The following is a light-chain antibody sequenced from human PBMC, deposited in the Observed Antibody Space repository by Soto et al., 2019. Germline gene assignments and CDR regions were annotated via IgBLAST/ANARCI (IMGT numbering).Light chain of an antibody. CDR2: EVS. J-gene: IGLJ2*01. CDR1: SRDVGGYKF. Sequence: QSALTQPPSASGSPGQSVTISCTGTSRDVGGYKFVSWYQQHPGKAPKLLIFEVSKRPSGVPDRFSGSKSGNTASLTVSGLQAEDEADYYCSSYAGNNNVVFGGGTKLTVL. V-gene: IGLV2-8*01. CDR3: SSYAGNNNVV.